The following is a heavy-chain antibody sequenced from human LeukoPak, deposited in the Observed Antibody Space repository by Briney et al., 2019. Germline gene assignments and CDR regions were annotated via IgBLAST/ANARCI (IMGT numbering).Heavy chain of an antibody. J-gene: IGHJ4*02. CDR1: GFTFSTYA. V-gene: IGHV3-23*01. D-gene: IGHD3-10*01. CDR3: VKDRVDGSGSQFDS. Sequence: QPGGSLRLSCAASGFTFSTYAMNWVRQAPGKGLEWVSSISGSGAMTYYADSVKGRFTISRDNAMDTLYLQMNSLRADDTAVYYCVKDRVDGSGSQFDSWGQGSLVIVSS. CDR2: ISGSGAMT.